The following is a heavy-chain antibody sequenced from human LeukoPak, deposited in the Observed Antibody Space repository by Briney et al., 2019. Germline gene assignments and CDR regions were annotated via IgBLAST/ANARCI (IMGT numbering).Heavy chain of an antibody. CDR3: SRDGEHGYNDIDY. J-gene: IGHJ4*02. CDR2: ISSSGSPI. V-gene: IGHV3-48*01. Sequence: GGSLRLSCAASGFTFSSYSMNWVRQAPGKGLEWVSYISSSGSPIHYADSVKGRFTISRDNAKNSLFLQLNSLRAEDTAVYYCSRDGEHGYNDIDYWGQGTLVTVSS. D-gene: IGHD5-24*01. CDR1: GFTFSSYS.